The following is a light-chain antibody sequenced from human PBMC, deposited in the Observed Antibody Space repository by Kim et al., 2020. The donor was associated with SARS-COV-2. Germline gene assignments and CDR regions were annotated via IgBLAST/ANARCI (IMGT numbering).Light chain of an antibody. CDR2: LNNDGSH. CDR1: SGHSTYA. J-gene: IGLJ2*01. CDR3: QTWGTGIVV. V-gene: IGLV4-69*01. Sequence: QLVLTQSPSASASLGASVKLTCTLSSGHSTYAVAWHQQHSEKGPRYLMKLNNDGSHTKGDGIPDHFSGSSSGTERYLTISSLQSEDEADYYCQTWGTGIVVFGGGTQLTVL.